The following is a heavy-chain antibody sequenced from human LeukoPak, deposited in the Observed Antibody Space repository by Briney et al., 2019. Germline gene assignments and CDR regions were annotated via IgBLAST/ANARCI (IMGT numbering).Heavy chain of an antibody. J-gene: IGHJ4*02. D-gene: IGHD2-8*01. CDR3: ARSNGYFDY. V-gene: IGHV3-30*04. CDR2: ISYDGSNK. Sequence: GGSLRLSCAASGFTFSSYAMHWVRQAPGKGLEWVAVISYDGSNKYYADSVKGRFTISRDNSNNTLYLQMNSLRTEDTAMYYCARSNGYFDYWGQGTLVTVSS. CDR1: GFTFSSYA.